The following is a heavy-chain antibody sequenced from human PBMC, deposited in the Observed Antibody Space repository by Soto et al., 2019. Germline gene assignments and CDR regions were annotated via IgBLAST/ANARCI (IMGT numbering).Heavy chain of an antibody. CDR1: GLTFSDSA. V-gene: IGHV3-73*01. D-gene: IGHD3-9*01. CDR2: IRSQAKNYAT. J-gene: IGHJ4*02. CDR3: TRDDSDWFFN. Sequence: GGSLRLSCAASGLTFSDSALHWVRQASGKGLEWVGRIRSQAKNYATTYGASMKGRFTISRDDSKNTAYLQMDSLKTEDTAVYYCTRDDSDWFFNWGRGTLVTVSS.